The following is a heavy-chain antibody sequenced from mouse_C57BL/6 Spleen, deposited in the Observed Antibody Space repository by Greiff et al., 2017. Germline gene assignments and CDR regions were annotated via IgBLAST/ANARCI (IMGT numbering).Heavy chain of an antibody. CDR1: GFSLTSYG. CDR2: IWSGGST. V-gene: IGHV2-4*01. Sequence: VQLKESGPGLVQPSQSLSITCTVSGFSLTSYGVHWVRQPPGKGLEWLGVIWSGGSTDYNAAFISRLSISKDNSKSQVFFKMNSLQADDTAIYYCAKNPYYGHAMDYWGQGTSVTVSS. D-gene: IGHD1-2*01. J-gene: IGHJ4*01. CDR3: AKNPYYGHAMDY.